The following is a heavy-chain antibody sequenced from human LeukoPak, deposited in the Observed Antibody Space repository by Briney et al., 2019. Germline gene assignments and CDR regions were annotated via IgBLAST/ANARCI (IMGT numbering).Heavy chain of an antibody. CDR1: GFTFSSYA. V-gene: IGHV3-30-3*01. CDR2: ISYDGSNK. Sequence: GGSLRLSCAASGFTFSSYAMHWVRQAPGKGLEWVAVISYDGSNKYYADSVKGRFTISRDNSKNTLYLQMNSLRAEDTAVYYCARVSAWSETRENYFDYWGQGTLVTVSS. D-gene: IGHD1/OR15-1a*01. J-gene: IGHJ4*02. CDR3: ARVSAWSETRENYFDY.